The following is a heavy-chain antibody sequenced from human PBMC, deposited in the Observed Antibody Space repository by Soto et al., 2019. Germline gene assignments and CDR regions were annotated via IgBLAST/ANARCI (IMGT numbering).Heavy chain of an antibody. Sequence: QITLKESGPTLVKPTQTLTLTCTFSGFSLSTSGVGVGWIRQPPGKALEWLALIYWDDDKRYSPSLKSRLTHSXXAXKXXVVLTITTIDPLDTATSYCAHRWGLPPYYSYGMDVWGQGTTVTVSS. V-gene: IGHV2-5*02. J-gene: IGHJ6*02. CDR3: AHRWGLPPYYSYGMDV. CDR2: IYWDDDK. CDR1: GFSLSTSGVG. D-gene: IGHD3-16*01.